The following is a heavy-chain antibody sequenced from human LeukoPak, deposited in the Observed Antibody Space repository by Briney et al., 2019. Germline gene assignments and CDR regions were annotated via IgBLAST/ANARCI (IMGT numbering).Heavy chain of an antibody. V-gene: IGHV3-23*01. D-gene: IGHD3-3*01. CDR1: GFTFSSYA. J-gene: IGHJ4*02. CDR2: ISGSGGST. Sequence: GGSLRLSCAASGFTFSSYAMSWVRQAPGKGLEWVSGISGSGGSTDYADSLKGRFTISRDNSKNTLYLQMNSLRAEDTAVYYCAKTPVRRFPLYFDYWGQGTLVTVSS. CDR3: AKTPVRRFPLYFDY.